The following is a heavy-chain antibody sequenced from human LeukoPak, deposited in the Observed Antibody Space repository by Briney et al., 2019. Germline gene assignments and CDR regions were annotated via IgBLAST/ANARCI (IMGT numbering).Heavy chain of an antibody. Sequence: SQTLSLTCAISGDSVSSNSVTWNWIRQSPSRGLEWLGRAYYRSKWYNDYAVSVKSRITINPDTSKNQFSLQLNSVTPEDTAVYYCAREAAVAFISTFDYWGQGTLVTVSS. V-gene: IGHV6-1*01. CDR1: GDSVSSNSVT. D-gene: IGHD6-19*01. CDR2: AYYRSKWYN. J-gene: IGHJ4*02. CDR3: AREAAVAFISTFDY.